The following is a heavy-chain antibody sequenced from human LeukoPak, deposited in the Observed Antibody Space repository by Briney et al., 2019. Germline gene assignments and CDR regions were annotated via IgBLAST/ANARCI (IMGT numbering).Heavy chain of an antibody. J-gene: IGHJ4*02. CDR3: ARAIEVGAMTPFDY. CDR1: GYSIRSDYY. D-gene: IGHD1-26*01. V-gene: IGHV4-38-2*02. CDR2: IYHSGST. Sequence: PSGTLSLTCTVSGYSIRSDYYWGWIRQPPGKGLEWIGSIYHSGSTYYNPSLKSRVTISVDTSKNQFSLKLSSVTAADTAVYYCARAIEVGAMTPFDYWGQGTLVTVSS.